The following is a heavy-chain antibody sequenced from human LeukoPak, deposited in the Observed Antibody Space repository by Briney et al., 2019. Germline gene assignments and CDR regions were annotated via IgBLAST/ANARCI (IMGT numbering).Heavy chain of an antibody. CDR3: ARGPEKYCSSTSCYPLADY. V-gene: IGHV3-30*03. CDR2: ISYDGSNK. D-gene: IGHD2-2*01. Sequence: PGRSLRLSCTASGFTFSSYGMHWVRQAPGKGLEWVAVISYDGSNKYYAGSVKGRFTISRDNSKNTLYLQMNSLRAEDTAVYYCARGPEKYCSSTSCYPLADYWGQGTLVTVSS. J-gene: IGHJ4*02. CDR1: GFTFSSYG.